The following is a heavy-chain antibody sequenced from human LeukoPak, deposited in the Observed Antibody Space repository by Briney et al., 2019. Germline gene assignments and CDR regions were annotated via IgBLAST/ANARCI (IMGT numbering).Heavy chain of an antibody. CDR1: GYSFTSYW. CDR2: IYPGDSDI. D-gene: IGHD6-6*01. Sequence: GESLKISCKGSGYSFTSYWIGWVRQMPGKGLEWMGIIYPGDSDIRYSPSFQGQVSISADKSISTAYLQWSSLKASDTAMYYCARRGIAARDNWFDPWGQGTLDTVSS. CDR3: ARRGIAARDNWFDP. V-gene: IGHV5-51*01. J-gene: IGHJ5*02.